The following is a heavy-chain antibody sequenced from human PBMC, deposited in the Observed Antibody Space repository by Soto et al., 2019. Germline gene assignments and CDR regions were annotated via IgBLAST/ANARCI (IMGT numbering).Heavy chain of an antibody. CDR3: ASPLRYDFWSGYVFDY. D-gene: IGHD3-3*01. Sequence: GESLKISCKGSGYSFTTYCIGWVRQMPGKGLEWMGIIYPRDSETRYSPSFQGQVTISADKSISTAYLQWSSLKASDTAMYYCASPLRYDFWSGYVFDYWGQGTLVTVSS. CDR2: IYPRDSET. V-gene: IGHV5-51*01. CDR1: GYSFTTYC. J-gene: IGHJ4*02.